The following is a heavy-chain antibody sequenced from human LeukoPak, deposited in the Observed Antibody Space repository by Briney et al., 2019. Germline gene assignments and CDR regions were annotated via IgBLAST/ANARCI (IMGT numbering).Heavy chain of an antibody. V-gene: IGHV4-4*02. D-gene: IGHD4-23*01. J-gene: IGHJ4*02. CDR1: GFTFSSYSM. CDR3: ARVPSANYGGNSGDY. Sequence: GSLRLSCAASGFTFSSYSMNWVRQPPGKGLEWIGEIYHSGSTNYNPSLKSRVTISVDKSKNQFSLKLSSVTAADTAVYYCARVPSANYGGNSGDYWGQGTLVTVSS. CDR2: IYHSGST.